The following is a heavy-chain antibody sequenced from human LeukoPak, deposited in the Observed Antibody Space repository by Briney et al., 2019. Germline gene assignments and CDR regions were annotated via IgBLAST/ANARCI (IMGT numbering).Heavy chain of an antibody. CDR1: GFTFSSYA. J-gene: IGHJ4*02. CDR2: ISGSGGST. Sequence: PGGSLRLSCAASGFTFSSYAMSWVRQAPGKGLEWVSAISGSGGSTYYADSVKGRFTISRDNSKNTLYLQMNSLRAEDTAVYYCAKDRENHPRYSGSYLDYWGQGTLVTVSS. D-gene: IGHD1-26*01. CDR3: AKDRENHPRYSGSYLDY. V-gene: IGHV3-23*01.